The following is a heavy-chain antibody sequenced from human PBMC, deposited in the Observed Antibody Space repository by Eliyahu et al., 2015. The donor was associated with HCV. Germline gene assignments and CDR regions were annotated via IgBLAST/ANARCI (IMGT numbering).Heavy chain of an antibody. V-gene: IGHV3-21*01. J-gene: IGHJ4*02. CDR2: ISSSSSYI. CDR1: GFIFSSYN. D-gene: IGHD1-26*01. CDR3: ASNSGNYYPLEY. Sequence: EVQLVESGGGLVKPGGSLRLXCAASGFIFSSYNMNWVRQAPGKGLEWVSSISSSSSYIYYADSVEGRFTISRDNAKNSLYLQMNSLRAEDTAMYYCASNSGNYYPLEYWGQGTLVTVSS.